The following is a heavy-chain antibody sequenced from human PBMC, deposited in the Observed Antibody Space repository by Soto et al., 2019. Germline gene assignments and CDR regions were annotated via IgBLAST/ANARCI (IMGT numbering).Heavy chain of an antibody. CDR2: TYYRSRWYN. CDR1: GDSVSSNSAA. J-gene: IGHJ6*03. CDR3: AGTSSHQWYYMDV. D-gene: IGHD1-7*01. Sequence: SQSLSLTCAISGDSVSSNSAAWNWIRLSPSRGLEWLARTYYRSRWYNDYAVSVRSRITVNPDTSKNQFSLQLTSVTPEDTAVYYCAGTSSHQWYYMDVWGKGTTVTVSS. V-gene: IGHV6-1*01.